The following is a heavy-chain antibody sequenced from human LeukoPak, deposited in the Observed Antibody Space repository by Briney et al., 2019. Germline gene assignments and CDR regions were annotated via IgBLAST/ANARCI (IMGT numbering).Heavy chain of an antibody. CDR3: ARRMTVSSSWYTDYFDY. J-gene: IGHJ4*02. CDR1: GYTFTSYY. V-gene: IGHV1-46*01. CDR2: INPSGGST. Sequence: ASVNVSCKASGYTFTSYYMHWVRQAPGQGLEWVGIINPSGGSTSYAQKFQGRVTMTRDTSTNTVYMELSSLRSEDTAVYYCARRMTVSSSWYTDYFDYWGQGTLVTVSS. D-gene: IGHD6-13*01.